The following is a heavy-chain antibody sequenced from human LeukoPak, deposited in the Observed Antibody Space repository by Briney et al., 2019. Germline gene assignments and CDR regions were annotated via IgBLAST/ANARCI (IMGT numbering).Heavy chain of an antibody. V-gene: IGHV7-4-1*02. J-gene: IGHJ5*02. D-gene: IGHD3-10*01. CDR1: GYAFISSG. Sequence: GASVKISCTASGYAFISSGMNWVRQAPGQGLGWRGWINTNTGNPTYAQGYTGRFGFSMDTSVTTAYLQISRLKTEDTAVYYCARGNFISGVRGVSSWFDPWGQGTLVTVSS. CDR3: ARGNFISGVRGVSSWFDP. CDR2: INTNTGNP.